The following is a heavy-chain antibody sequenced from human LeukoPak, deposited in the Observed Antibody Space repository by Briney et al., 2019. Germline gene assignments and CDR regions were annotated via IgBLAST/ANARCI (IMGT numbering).Heavy chain of an antibody. CDR1: GGTFSSYA. CDR3: ARVGYCSGGSCSISGYYYYYGMDV. D-gene: IGHD2-15*01. Sequence: ASVKVSCKASGGTFSSYAISWVRQAPGQGLEWMGRIIPILGTANYAQKFQGRVTITADESTSTAYMELSSLRSEDTAVYYCARVGYCSGGSCSISGYYYYYGMDVWGQGTTVTVSS. J-gene: IGHJ6*02. CDR2: IIPILGTA. V-gene: IGHV1-69*11.